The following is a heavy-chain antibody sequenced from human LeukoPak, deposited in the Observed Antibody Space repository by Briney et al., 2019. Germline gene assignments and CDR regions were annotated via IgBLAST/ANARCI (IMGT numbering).Heavy chain of an antibody. J-gene: IGHJ2*01. D-gene: IGHD2-2*02. CDR1: GGTFSSYA. V-gene: IGHV1-69*05. CDR2: IIPIFGTA. Sequence: SVKVSCKTSGGTFSSYAISWVRQAPGQGLEWMGGIIPIFGTANYAQKFQGRVTITTDESTSTAYMELSSLRSEDTAVYYCARGYCSSTSCYRAGWYFDLWGRGTLVTVSS. CDR3: ARGYCSSTSCYRAGWYFDL.